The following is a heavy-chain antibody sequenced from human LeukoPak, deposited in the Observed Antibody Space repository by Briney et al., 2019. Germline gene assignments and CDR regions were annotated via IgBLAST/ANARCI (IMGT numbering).Heavy chain of an antibody. J-gene: IGHJ3*02. Sequence: GESLKISCKGSGYKFTNYWIAWVRQMPGQGLEWLGIIYPRDSDTRYSPSFQGQVSISVDTSIDTAYLQWSSLQASDTAMYYCARHLTLGATRSAFDIWGQGTMVTVSS. CDR2: IYPRDSDT. CDR3: ARHLTLGATRSAFDI. V-gene: IGHV5-51*01. CDR1: GYKFTNYW. D-gene: IGHD1-26*01.